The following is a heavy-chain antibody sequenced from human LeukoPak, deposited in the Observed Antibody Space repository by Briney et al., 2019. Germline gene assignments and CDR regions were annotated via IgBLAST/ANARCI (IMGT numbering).Heavy chain of an antibody. D-gene: IGHD6-19*01. J-gene: IGHJ4*02. CDR3: AKLLAVTNSYYFNN. CDR2: ISSSGSTI. V-gene: IGHV3-48*03. Sequence: GGSLRLSCAASGFTFSSYEMNWVRQAPGKGLEWVSYISSSGSTIYYADSVKGRFTISRDNAKNSLYLQMNSLRAEDTAVYYCAKLLAVTNSYYFNNWGQGTLVTVSS. CDR1: GFTFSSYE.